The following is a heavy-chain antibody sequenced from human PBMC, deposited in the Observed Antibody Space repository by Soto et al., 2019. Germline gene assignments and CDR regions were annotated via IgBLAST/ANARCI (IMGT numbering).Heavy chain of an antibody. CDR1: GGIFSSNT. V-gene: IGHV1-69*06. CDR2: IIPLFGTA. D-gene: IGHD2-21*02. Sequence: QVYLVQSGAEVKKPGSSVKISCKASGGIFSSNTINWVRQAAGQGLEWMGRIIPLFGTANYAEKFQGRVTMNADKATKTEYMELTSLRSEDTAVYYCARKAACGGDCYAFDSWGQGTLVTVSS. CDR3: ARKAACGGDCYAFDS. J-gene: IGHJ4*02.